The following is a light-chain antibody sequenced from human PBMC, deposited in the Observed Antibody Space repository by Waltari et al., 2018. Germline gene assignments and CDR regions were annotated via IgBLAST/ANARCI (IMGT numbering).Light chain of an antibody. J-gene: IGLJ1*01. CDR3: CSFAGRSTFVV. Sequence: YQQRPEKSPSLSSDDVTDRPSGVSNRFSGSRSGNTSSLTISGLQAEYEADYYCCSFAGRSTFVVFGTGTKVSVL. CDR2: DVT. V-gene: IGLV2-23*02.